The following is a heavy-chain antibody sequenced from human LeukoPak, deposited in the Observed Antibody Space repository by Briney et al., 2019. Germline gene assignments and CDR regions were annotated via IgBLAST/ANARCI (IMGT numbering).Heavy chain of an antibody. J-gene: IGHJ4*02. CDR1: GFTFRNYG. V-gene: IGHV3-48*04. CDR2: ISTTSSTI. D-gene: IGHD2-15*01. CDR3: ARGGRTSVAALDY. Sequence: GGSLRLSCAASGFTFRNYGMNWVRQAPGKGLEWISYISTTSSTIYNADSVKGRFTISRDSAKNSLYLQMNSLRAEDTAVYYCARGGRTSVAALDYWGQGTLVTVSS.